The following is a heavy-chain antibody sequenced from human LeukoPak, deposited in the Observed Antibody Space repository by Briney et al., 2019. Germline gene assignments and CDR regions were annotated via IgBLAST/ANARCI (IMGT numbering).Heavy chain of an antibody. D-gene: IGHD2-2*01. CDR2: INPSGGST. V-gene: IGHV1-46*01. Sequence: EASVKVSCKASGYTFTSYYMHWVRPAPGQGVAWMGIINPSGGSTSYAQKFQGRVTMTRDTSTSTVYMELSSLRSEDTAVYYCARGSDIVVPAAIRFYVYFQHWGQGTLVTVSS. J-gene: IGHJ1*01. CDR1: GYTFTSYY. CDR3: ARGSDIVVPAAIRFYVYFQH.